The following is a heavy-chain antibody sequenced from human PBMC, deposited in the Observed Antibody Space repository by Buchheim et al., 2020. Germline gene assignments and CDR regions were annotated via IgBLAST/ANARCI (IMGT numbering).Heavy chain of an antibody. V-gene: IGHV3-33*01. Sequence: VQLVESGGGVVQPGRSLRLSCAASGFTFSSYCMRWVRQAPGKGLEWVADIRHDGSDKYYVDSVKGRFTISRDNSKNTLYLQMNSLRAEDTAVYYCARWYGSRYGMDDWGQGT. J-gene: IGHJ6*02. CDR2: IRHDGSDK. CDR3: ARWYGSRYGMDD. CDR1: GFTFSSYC. D-gene: IGHD2-15*01.